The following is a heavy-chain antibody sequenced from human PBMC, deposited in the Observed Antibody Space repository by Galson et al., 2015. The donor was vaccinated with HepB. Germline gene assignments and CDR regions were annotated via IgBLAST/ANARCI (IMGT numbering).Heavy chain of an antibody. CDR1: GYTFTSYG. J-gene: IGHJ6*03. CDR2: ISAYNGNT. CDR3: ARDSGCYSGYDCDYYYYYMDD. V-gene: IGHV1-18*01. Sequence: SVKVSCKASGYTFTSYGISWVRQAPGKGLEWMGWISAYNGNTNYAQKLQGRVTMTTDKSTSTAYMELRSLGSDDTAVYYCARDSGCYSGYDCDYYYYYMDDWGKGTTVTVSS. D-gene: IGHD5-12*01.